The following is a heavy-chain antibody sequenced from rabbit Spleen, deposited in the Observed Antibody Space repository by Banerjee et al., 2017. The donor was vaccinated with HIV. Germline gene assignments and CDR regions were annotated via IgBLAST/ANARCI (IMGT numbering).Heavy chain of an antibody. V-gene: IGHV1S45*01. CDR2: INIATGKS. Sequence: QEQLVESGGGLVQPEGSLTLTCKASGVSFSDKDVMCWVRQAPGKGLEWITCINIATGKSVYASWVRGRFIMSRTSSTTVTLQMTSLTAADTATYFCARDLVTAIGWNFALWGPGTLVTVS. D-gene: IGHD7-1*01. CDR3: ARDLVTAIGWNFAL. CDR1: GVSFSDKDV. J-gene: IGHJ6*01.